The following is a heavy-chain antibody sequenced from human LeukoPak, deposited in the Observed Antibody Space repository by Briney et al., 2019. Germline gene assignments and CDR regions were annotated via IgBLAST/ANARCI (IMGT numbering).Heavy chain of an antibody. CDR2: FDPEDGET. CDR3: ATSSGTYYDFWSGYYTY. J-gene: IGHJ4*02. Sequence: ASVKVSCKVSGYTLTELSMHWVRQAPGKELEWMGGFDPEDGETIYAQKFQGRVTMTEDTSTDTAYMELSSLRSEDTAVYYCATSSGTYYDFWSGYYTYWGQGTLVTVSS. D-gene: IGHD3-3*01. V-gene: IGHV1-24*01. CDR1: GYTLTELS.